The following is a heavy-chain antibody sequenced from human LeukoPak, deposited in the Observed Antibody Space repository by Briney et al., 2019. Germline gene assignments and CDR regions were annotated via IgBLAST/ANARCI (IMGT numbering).Heavy chain of an antibody. V-gene: IGHV4-59*01. CDR1: GGSISSYN. CDR2: IYYTGST. CDR3: ARGASGWYWIDY. Sequence: SETLSLTCTGSGGSISSYNWNWIRQPPGKGLEWIGNIYYTGSTNYNPSFKGRVTISVDTSKNQFSLKLSSVTAADTAVFYCARGASGWYWIDYWGLGTLVTVSS. J-gene: IGHJ4*02. D-gene: IGHD6-19*01.